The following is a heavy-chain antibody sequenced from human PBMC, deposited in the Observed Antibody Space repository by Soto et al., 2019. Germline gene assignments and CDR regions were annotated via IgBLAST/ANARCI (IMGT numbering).Heavy chain of an antibody. J-gene: IGHJ4*02. D-gene: IGHD6-13*01. V-gene: IGHV1-2*02. CDR1: GYTFTGYY. CDR3: ARELIAAADKGGFDY. CDR2: INPNSGGT. Sequence: ASVKVSCKASGYTFTGYYMHWVRQAPGQGLEWMGWINPNSGGTNYAQKFQGRVTMTRDTSISTAYMGLSRLRSDDTAVYYCARELIAAADKGGFDYWGQGTLVTVSS.